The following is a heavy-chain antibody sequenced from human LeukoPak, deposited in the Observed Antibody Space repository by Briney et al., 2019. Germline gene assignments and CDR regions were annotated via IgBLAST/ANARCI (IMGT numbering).Heavy chain of an antibody. Sequence: GGSLRLSCAASGFTFSSYEMNWVRQAPGKGLEWVSYISSSGSTIYYADSVKGRFTISRDNSKNTLYLQMNSLRAEDTAVYYCAKVAKPVSSSSLGVWGQGTTVTVSS. CDR1: GFTFSSYE. CDR3: AKVAKPVSSSSLGV. D-gene: IGHD6-6*01. CDR2: ISSSGSTI. V-gene: IGHV3-48*03. J-gene: IGHJ6*02.